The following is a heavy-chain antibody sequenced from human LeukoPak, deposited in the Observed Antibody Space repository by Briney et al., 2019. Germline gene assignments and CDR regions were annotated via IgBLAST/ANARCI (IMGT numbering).Heavy chain of an antibody. D-gene: IGHD2-2*01. CDR2: IWSDGGKS. V-gene: IGHV3-33*01. Sequence: GGSLTLSCAASGFTFSAYGMHWVRQAPGKGLEWVAVIWSDGGKSYNSDSVKGRFTISRDNSKNTLYLQMNSLRADDTAVYYCATDSIGPATDFDYWGQGTPVTVSS. CDR1: GFTFSAYG. J-gene: IGHJ4*02. CDR3: ATDSIGPATDFDY.